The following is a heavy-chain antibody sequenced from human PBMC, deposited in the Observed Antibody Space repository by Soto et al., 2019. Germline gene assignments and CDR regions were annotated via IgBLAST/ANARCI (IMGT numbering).Heavy chain of an antibody. J-gene: IGHJ5*02. D-gene: IGHD2-21*02. CDR3: TREAVSLTASRRWFDP. CDR2: INPNGGIT. V-gene: IGHV1-46*03. Sequence: QVQLVQSGAEVKKPGLSEGFLQGIWIHLQQLLYTLGATGPGQGLEWMGIINPNGGITNYAQKFQHRVTMTRDTSTSTVYMELSSLRSDDTATYNCTREAVSLTASRRWFDPWGQGTLVTVSS. CDR1: IHLQQLL.